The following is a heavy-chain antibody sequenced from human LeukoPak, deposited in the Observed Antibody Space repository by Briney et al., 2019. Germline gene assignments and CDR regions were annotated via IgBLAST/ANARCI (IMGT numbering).Heavy chain of an antibody. V-gene: IGHV3-30*03. Sequence: GGSLRLSCAASGFTFSSYGMHWVRQAPGKGLEWVAVISYDGSNKYHADSVKGRFTISRDNSKNTLYLQMNSLRAEDTAVYYCARGRGYSQSNWVDPWGQGTMVTVSA. CDR3: ARGRGYSQSNWVDP. CDR2: ISYDGSNK. J-gene: IGHJ5*02. CDR1: GFTFSSYG. D-gene: IGHD5-18*01.